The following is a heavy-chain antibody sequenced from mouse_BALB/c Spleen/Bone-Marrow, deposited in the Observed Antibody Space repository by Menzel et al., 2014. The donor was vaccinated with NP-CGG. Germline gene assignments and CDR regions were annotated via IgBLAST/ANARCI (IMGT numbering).Heavy chain of an antibody. CDR3: ARYRLGTYFDF. CDR1: GFNIKDTY. V-gene: IGHV14-3*02. J-gene: IGHJ2*01. Sequence: EVQVVESGAELVKPGASVKLSCTASGFNIKDTYMHWVKQRPEQGLEWIGRIDPANGNTKYDPKFQGKATITADTSSNTAYLQLSGLTSEDTAVYYCARYRLGTYFDFWGQGTTLTVSS. D-gene: IGHD2-14*01. CDR2: IDPANGNT.